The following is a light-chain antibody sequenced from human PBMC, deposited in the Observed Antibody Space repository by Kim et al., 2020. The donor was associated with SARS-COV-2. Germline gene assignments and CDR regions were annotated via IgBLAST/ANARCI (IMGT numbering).Light chain of an antibody. J-gene: IGLJ3*02. CDR3: CSYAGSATWV. CDR1: SSDVGSYNL. Sequence: QSALTQPASVSGSPGQSITISCTGTSSDVGSYNLVSWYQQHPGKAPQLMIYEVSKRPSGVSNRFSGSKSGNTASLTISGLQAEDEADYSCCSYAGSATWVFGGVTRLTVL. V-gene: IGLV2-23*02. CDR2: EVS.